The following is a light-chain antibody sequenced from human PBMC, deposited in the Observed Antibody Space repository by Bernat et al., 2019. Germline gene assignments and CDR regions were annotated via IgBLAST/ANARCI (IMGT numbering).Light chain of an antibody. CDR2: SDD. CDR3: AAWDDSLNGWV. Sequence: QSVLTQPPSVSGTPGQRVTISCSGSSSNIGSYTVNWYQQLPGTAPKVLIYSDDQRPSGVPDRFSGSKSGTSASLAISGLQSEDAADYYCAAWDDSLNGWVFGGGTKLTVL. CDR1: SSNIGSYT. V-gene: IGLV1-44*01. J-gene: IGLJ3*02.